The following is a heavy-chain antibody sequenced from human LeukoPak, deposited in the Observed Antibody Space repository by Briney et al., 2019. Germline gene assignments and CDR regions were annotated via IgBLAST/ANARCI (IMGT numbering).Heavy chain of an antibody. CDR3: ARDPALQYCSSTSCTSYGMDV. J-gene: IGHJ6*02. CDR1: GYTFTSYD. V-gene: IGHV1-8*01. CDR2: MNTNSGNT. D-gene: IGHD2-2*01. Sequence: ASVKVSCKASGYTFTSYDINWVRQATGQGLEWMGWMNTNSGNTGYAQKFQGRVTKTRNTSISTAYMELSSLRSEDTAVYYCARDPALQYCSSTSCTSYGMDVWGQGTTVTVSS.